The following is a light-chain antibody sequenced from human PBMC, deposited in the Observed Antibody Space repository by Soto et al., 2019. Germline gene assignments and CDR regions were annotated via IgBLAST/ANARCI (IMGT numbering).Light chain of an antibody. CDR1: ISNIGGHT. CDR3: SVWDDSLNGWV. J-gene: IGLJ3*02. V-gene: IGLV1-44*01. CDR2: ENN. Sequence: QSVLTQPPSASGTPGQRVTISCSGSISNIGGHTVNWYQQFPKTAPKLLMYENNQRPSGVPDRFSGSKSGTSASLAISGLQSEDEADYYCSVWDDSLNGWVFGGGTKVTVL.